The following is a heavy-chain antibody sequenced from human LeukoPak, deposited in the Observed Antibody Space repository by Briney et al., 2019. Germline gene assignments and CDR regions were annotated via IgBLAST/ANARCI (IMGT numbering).Heavy chain of an antibody. CDR2: ISGSGGST. J-gene: IGHJ4*02. CDR3: ATEVTRAY. Sequence: PGGSLRLSCAASGFTFSSYAMSWVRQAPGKGLEWVSAISGSGGSTYYADSVKGRFTSSRDNSTNTLYLQMNSLRDEETAVYYCATEVTRAYWGEGTLVTVSS. D-gene: IGHD4-17*01. CDR1: GFTFSSYA. V-gene: IGHV3-23*01.